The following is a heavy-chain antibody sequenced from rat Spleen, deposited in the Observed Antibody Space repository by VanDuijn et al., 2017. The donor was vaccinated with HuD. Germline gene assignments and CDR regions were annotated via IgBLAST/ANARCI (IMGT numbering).Heavy chain of an antibody. Sequence: QVQLKESGPGVVQPSQTLSLTCTVSGFSLPSYHVSWVRQPSGKGPEWMGRMWYDGDTAYNSALKSRLSISRDTSKNQVFLKMNSLQTDDTGTYYCTGDQGYTTDWYFDFWGPGTLVTVSS. CDR3: TGDQGYTTDWYFDF. CDR1: GFSLPSYH. J-gene: IGHJ1*01. CDR2: MWYDGDT. D-gene: IGHD1-6*01. V-gene: IGHV2-63*01.